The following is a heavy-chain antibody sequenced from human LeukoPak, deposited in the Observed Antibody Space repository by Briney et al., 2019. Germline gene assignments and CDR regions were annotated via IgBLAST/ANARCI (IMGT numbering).Heavy chain of an antibody. CDR2: IYYSGST. CDR3: ARDRYYYDTSGPPLDI. D-gene: IGHD3-22*01. V-gene: IGHV4-59*12. Sequence: SGTLSLTCTVSGGSISSYYWSWIRQPPGKGLEWIGYIYYSGSTNYNPSLKSRVTMSVDTSKNQFSLRLSSVTAADTAVYYCARDRYYYDTSGPPLDIWGQGTMVTVSS. CDR1: GGSISSYY. J-gene: IGHJ3*02.